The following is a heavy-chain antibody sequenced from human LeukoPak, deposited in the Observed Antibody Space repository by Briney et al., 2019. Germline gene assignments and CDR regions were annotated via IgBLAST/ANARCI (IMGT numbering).Heavy chain of an antibody. D-gene: IGHD3-9*01. V-gene: IGHV1-18*01. J-gene: IGHJ3*02. CDR2: ISAYNGNT. CDR3: ARERKSSYDTLTGYYKSDAFDI. Sequence: ASVTVSCKAAGYSLITYGISWVRQAPGQGLEWMGWISAYNGNTNYAQKLQGRVTVTTDTSTNTAYMELRSLRSDDTAVYYCARERKSSYDTLTGYYKSDAFDIWGQGTMVTVSS. CDR1: GYSLITYG.